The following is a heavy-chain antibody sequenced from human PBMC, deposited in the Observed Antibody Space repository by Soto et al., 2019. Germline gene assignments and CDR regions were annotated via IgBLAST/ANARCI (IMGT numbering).Heavy chain of an antibody. V-gene: IGHV4-39*01. CDR2: FHYSENT. D-gene: IGHD2-2*01. CDR3: ARLGGYCSSTKCYGYYGMDV. CDR1: GGSISSGPYY. J-gene: IGHJ6*02. Sequence: QLQLQESGPGLVKPSETLSLTCTVSGGSISSGPYYWGWIRQPPGEGLEWIGTFHYSENTYYNPSHESRVTISVDTSKNQFSLKVSSVTVADTAVYFCARLGGYCSSTKCYGYYGMDVWGQGTTVTVSS.